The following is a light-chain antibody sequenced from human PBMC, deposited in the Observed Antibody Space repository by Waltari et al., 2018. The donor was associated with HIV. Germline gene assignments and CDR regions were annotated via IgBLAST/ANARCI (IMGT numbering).Light chain of an antibody. CDR3: QQYNKWPWT. J-gene: IGKJ1*01. Sequence: EIVMTQSPATLSVSPGERATLSCRASQSVSSNLVWYQQKPGQPPRLLIFGASTRATGIPARFSGSGSGTEFTLTISSLQSEDFAVYYCQQYNKWPWTFGQGTRVEIK. CDR1: QSVSSN. V-gene: IGKV3-15*01. CDR2: GAS.